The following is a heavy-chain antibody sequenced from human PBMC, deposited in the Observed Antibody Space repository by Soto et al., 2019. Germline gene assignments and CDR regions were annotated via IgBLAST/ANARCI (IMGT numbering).Heavy chain of an antibody. Sequence: ASVKVSCKASGYKFSSNSIHWVRQAPGQGLEWMGWISAYNGNTNYAQKLQGRVTMTADTSTSTAYMELRSLRSDDTAVYYCARAPKQWLVPVDYWGQGTLVTVSS. CDR3: ARAPKQWLVPVDY. J-gene: IGHJ4*02. D-gene: IGHD6-19*01. CDR1: GYKFSSNS. CDR2: ISAYNGNT. V-gene: IGHV1-18*01.